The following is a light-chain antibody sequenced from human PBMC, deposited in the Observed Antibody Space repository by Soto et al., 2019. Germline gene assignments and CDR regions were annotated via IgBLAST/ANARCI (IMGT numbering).Light chain of an antibody. J-gene: IGKJ1*01. CDR3: QQRNNWPRGT. CDR2: DAS. V-gene: IGKV3-11*01. CDR1: QSVSSY. Sequence: EIVLTQSPATLSLSPGERATLSCRASQSVSSYLAWYQQKPGQAPRLLIYDASNRATGIPARFSGSGSGTDFNLTISSLEPEDCAGYYCQQRNNWPRGTFGQGTKVEIK.